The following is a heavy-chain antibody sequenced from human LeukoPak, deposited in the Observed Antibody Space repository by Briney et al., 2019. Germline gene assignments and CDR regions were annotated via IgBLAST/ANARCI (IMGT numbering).Heavy chain of an antibody. CDR1: GFTFSSYE. J-gene: IGHJ4*02. CDR3: AKGLVEWELSTGIDY. CDR2: ISSSGSTI. V-gene: IGHV3-48*03. D-gene: IGHD1-26*01. Sequence: GGSLRLSCVASGFTFSSYEMNWVRQAPGKGLEWVSYISSSGSTIYYPDSVKGRFTISRDNSKNTLYLQMNSLRAEDTAVYYCAKGLVEWELSTGIDYWGQGTLVTVSS.